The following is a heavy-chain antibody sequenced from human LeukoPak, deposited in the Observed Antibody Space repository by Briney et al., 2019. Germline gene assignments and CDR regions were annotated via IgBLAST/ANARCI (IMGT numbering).Heavy chain of an antibody. CDR2: ISGSGGST. CDR3: AKSGYCTNGVCYTSPFYYYYMDV. J-gene: IGHJ6*03. D-gene: IGHD2-8*01. CDR1: GFTFSSYA. V-gene: IGHV3-23*01. Sequence: PGGSLRLSCAASGFTFSSYAMSWVRQAPGKGLEWVSAISGSGGSTYYADSVKGRFTISRDNSKNTLYLQMNSLRAEDTAVYYCAKSGYCTNGVCYTSPFYYYYMDVWGKGTTVTVSS.